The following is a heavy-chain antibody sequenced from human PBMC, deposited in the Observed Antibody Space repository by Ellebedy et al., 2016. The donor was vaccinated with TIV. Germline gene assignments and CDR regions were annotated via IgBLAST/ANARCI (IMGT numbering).Heavy chain of an antibody. CDR2: INAGNGNT. CDR1: GYTFTSYA. Sequence: ASVKVSCXASGYTFTSYAMHWVRQAPGQRLEWMGWINAGNGNTKYSQKFQGRVTITRDTSASTAYMELSSLRSEDTAVYYCAKDDGAMVPGYWGQGTLVTVSS. D-gene: IGHD5-18*01. CDR3: AKDDGAMVPGY. J-gene: IGHJ4*02. V-gene: IGHV1-3*01.